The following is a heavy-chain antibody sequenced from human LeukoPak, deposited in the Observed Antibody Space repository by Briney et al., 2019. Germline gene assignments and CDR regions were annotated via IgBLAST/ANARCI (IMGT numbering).Heavy chain of an antibody. V-gene: IGHV3-11*03. J-gene: IGHJ4*02. CDR1: GFTFSDYY. Sequence: GGSLRLSCAASGFTFSDYYMTWIRQAPGKGLEWVSYITTSGSSTNYADSVKGRFTISRDNAKNSLYLQMNSLRAEDTAVYYCARRSSGSSLDYWGQGTLVTVSS. D-gene: IGHD1-26*01. CDR2: ITTSGSST. CDR3: ARRSSGSSLDY.